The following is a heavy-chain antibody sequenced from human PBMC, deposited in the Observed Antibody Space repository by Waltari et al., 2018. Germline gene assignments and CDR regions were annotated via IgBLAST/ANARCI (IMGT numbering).Heavy chain of an antibody. J-gene: IGHJ6*03. Sequence: EVQLLESGGGLVQPGGSLRLSCAASGFTFSSYAMSWVRQAPGKGLEWVSVIYSGGSSTYYADSVKGRFTISRDKSKNTLYLQMNSLRAEDTAVYYCAKNREDSSTIYYYYYYMDVWGKGTTVTVS. CDR1: GFTFSSYA. CDR3: AKNREDSSTIYYYYYYMDV. V-gene: IGHV3-23*03. D-gene: IGHD6-6*01. CDR2: IYSGGSST.